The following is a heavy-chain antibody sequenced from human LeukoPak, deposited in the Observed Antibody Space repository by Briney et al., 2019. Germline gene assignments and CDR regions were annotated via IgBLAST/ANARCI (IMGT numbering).Heavy chain of an antibody. CDR1: GYTFTSYG. J-gene: IGHJ4*02. CDR2: ISAYNGNT. Sequence: GASVKVSCKASGYTFTSYGISWVRPAPGQGLEWMGWISAYNGNTNHAQKLQGRVTMTTETSTTTAYMELRSLRSDDTAVYYCARGLSAAAGTQDSYQFDHWGQGTLVTVSS. CDR3: ARGLSAAAGTQDSYQFDH. D-gene: IGHD6-13*01. V-gene: IGHV1-18*01.